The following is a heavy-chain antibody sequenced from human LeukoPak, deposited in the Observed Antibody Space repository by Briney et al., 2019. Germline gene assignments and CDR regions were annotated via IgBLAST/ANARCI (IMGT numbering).Heavy chain of an antibody. CDR3: ARDYYGSGSPYNWFDP. V-gene: IGHV3-21*01. Sequence: PGGSLRLSCAASGFTFSSYSMNWVRQAPGKGLEWVSSISSSSSYIYYADSVKGRFTISRDNAKNSLYLQMNSLRAEDTAVYYCARDYYGSGSPYNWFDPWAREPWSPSPQ. CDR2: ISSSSSYI. J-gene: IGHJ5*02. CDR1: GFTFSSYS. D-gene: IGHD3-10*01.